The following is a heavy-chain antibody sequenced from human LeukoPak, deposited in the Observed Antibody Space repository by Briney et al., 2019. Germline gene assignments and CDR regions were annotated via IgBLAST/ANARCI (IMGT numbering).Heavy chain of an antibody. CDR1: GFTFSSYG. V-gene: IGHV3-30*02. D-gene: IGHD3-10*01. Sequence: WGSLRLSCAASGFTFSSYGMHWVRQAPGKGLEWVAFIRYDGSNKYYADSVKGRFTISRDNSKNTLYLQMNSLRAEDTAVYYCAKDMTGYYYGSGSPSSGFDYWGQGTLVTVSS. CDR2: IRYDGSNK. CDR3: AKDMTGYYYGSGSPSSGFDY. J-gene: IGHJ4*02.